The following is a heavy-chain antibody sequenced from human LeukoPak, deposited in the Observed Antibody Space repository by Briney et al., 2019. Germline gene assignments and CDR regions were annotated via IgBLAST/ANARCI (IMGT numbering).Heavy chain of an antibody. J-gene: IGHJ6*03. V-gene: IGHV1-69*13. Sequence: SVKVSCKASGGTFSSYAISWVRQAPGQGLEWMGGIIPFFGTANYAQKFQGRVTITADESTNTAYMELSSLRSEDTAVYYCARLDYFGSGLYYYMDVWGKGATVTISS. CDR3: ARLDYFGSGLYYYMDV. D-gene: IGHD3-10*01. CDR2: IIPFFGTA. CDR1: GGTFSSYA.